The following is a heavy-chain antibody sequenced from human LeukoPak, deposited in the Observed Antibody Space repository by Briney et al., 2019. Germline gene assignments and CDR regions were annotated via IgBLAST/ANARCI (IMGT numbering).Heavy chain of an antibody. Sequence: SVKVSCKASGGTSNSHAISWVRQAPGQGLDWMGRIIPNLGTTNRAQNFQDRVTLTADKSTNTAYMELTSLTSDDTAVYYCATTNDGGGYQWGDFFDFWGQGTLVTVSS. CDR2: IIPNLGTT. CDR3: ATTNDGGGYQWGDFFDF. V-gene: IGHV1-69*04. CDR1: GGTSNSHA. J-gene: IGHJ4*02. D-gene: IGHD3-22*01.